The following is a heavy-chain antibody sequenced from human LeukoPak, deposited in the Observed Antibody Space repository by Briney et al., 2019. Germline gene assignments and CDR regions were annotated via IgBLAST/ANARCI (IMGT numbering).Heavy chain of an antibody. CDR3: ARALWQLGPPYYYYYYMDV. J-gene: IGHJ6*03. D-gene: IGHD6-6*01. CDR2: INPSGGST. V-gene: IGHV1-46*01. CDR1: GYTFTGYY. Sequence: GASVKVSCKAFGYTFTGYYMHWVRQAPGQGLEWMGIINPSGGSTSYAQKFQGRVTMTRDMSTSTVYMELSSLRSEDTAVYYCARALWQLGPPYYYYYYMDVWGKGTTVTVSS.